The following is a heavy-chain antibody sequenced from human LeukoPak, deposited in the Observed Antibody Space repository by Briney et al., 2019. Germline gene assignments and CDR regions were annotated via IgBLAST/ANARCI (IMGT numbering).Heavy chain of an antibody. V-gene: IGHV1-18*01. Sequence: ASVKVSCKASGYSFVLYGISWVRQAPGQGPEWMGWISNYNGNTKYAQKFQGRVTMTTDTSTSTAYMELRSLRSDDTAVYYCARDEDYGIFVNIDYWGQGTLVTVSS. CDR1: GYSFVLYG. D-gene: IGHD4-17*01. CDR2: ISNYNGNT. J-gene: IGHJ4*02. CDR3: ARDEDYGIFVNIDY.